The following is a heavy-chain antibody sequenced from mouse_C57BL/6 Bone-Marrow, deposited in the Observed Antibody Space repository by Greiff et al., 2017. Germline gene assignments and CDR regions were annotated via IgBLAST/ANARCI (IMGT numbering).Heavy chain of an antibody. CDR3: AYLSWFAD. J-gene: IGHJ3*01. V-gene: IGHV14-2*01. D-gene: IGHD2-3*01. CDR1: GFNIKDYY. Sequence: EVQLQESGAELVKPGASVKLSCTASGFNIKDYYMHWVKQRTEQGLEWIGRIDPEDGETKYAPKFQGKATITADTSSNTADLQLSSLTSEDTAVYYCAYLSWFADGGQGTLVTVSA. CDR2: IDPEDGET.